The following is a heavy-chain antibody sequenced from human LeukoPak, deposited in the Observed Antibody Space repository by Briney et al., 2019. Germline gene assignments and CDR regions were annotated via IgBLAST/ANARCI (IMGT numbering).Heavy chain of an antibody. CDR2: INHSGST. CDR3: ARGKQQLATALDY. D-gene: IGHD6-13*01. V-gene: IGHV4-34*01. CDR1: GGSFSGYY. J-gene: IGHJ4*02. Sequence: SETLSLTCAVYGGSFSGYYWSWIRQPPGKGLEWIGEINHSGSTNYNPSLKSRVTISVDTPKNQFSLKLSSVTAADTAVYYCARGKQQLATALDYWGQGTLVTVSS.